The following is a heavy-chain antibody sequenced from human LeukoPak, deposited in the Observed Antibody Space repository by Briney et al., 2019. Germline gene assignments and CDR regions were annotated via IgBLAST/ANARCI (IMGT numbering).Heavy chain of an antibody. CDR2: ISAYNGNT. Sequence: ASVKVSCKASGYTFTSYGISWVRQAPGQGLEWMGWISAYNGNTNYAQKLQGRVTMTTDTSTSTAYMELRSPRSDDTAVYYCARERLIITIFGVAPRYGMDVWGQGTTVTVSS. V-gene: IGHV1-18*01. CDR1: GYTFTSYG. J-gene: IGHJ6*02. D-gene: IGHD3-3*01. CDR3: ARERLIITIFGVAPRYGMDV.